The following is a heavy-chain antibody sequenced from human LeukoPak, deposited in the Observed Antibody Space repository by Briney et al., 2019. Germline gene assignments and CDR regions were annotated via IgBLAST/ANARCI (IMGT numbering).Heavy chain of an antibody. J-gene: IGHJ4*02. D-gene: IGHD3-9*01. CDR3: ARGGGLRYFDWLLKSPFDY. Sequence: ASVKVSCKASGYTFTGYYMHWVRQAPGQGLEWMGWINPNSGGTKYAQKFQGRVTMTRETSISTAYMELSRLRSDDTAVYYCARGGGLRYFDWLLKSPFDYWGQGTPVTVSS. CDR1: GYTFTGYY. V-gene: IGHV1-2*02. CDR2: INPNSGGT.